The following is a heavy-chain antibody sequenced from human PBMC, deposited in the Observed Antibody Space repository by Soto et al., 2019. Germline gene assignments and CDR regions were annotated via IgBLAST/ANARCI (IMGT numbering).Heavy chain of an antibody. Sequence: GESLKISCKASGYTFTSYDINWVRQATGQGLEWMGWMNPNSGNTGYAQKFQGRVTMTRNTSISTAYMELSSLRSEDTAVYYCASLSGKVAGPTDYWGQGTLVTVSS. D-gene: IGHD6-19*01. V-gene: IGHV1-8*01. CDR2: MNPNSGNT. CDR3: ASLSGKVAGPTDY. CDR1: GYTFTSYD. J-gene: IGHJ4*02.